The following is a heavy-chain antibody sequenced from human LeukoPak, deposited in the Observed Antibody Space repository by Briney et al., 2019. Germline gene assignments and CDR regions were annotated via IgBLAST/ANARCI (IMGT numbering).Heavy chain of an antibody. D-gene: IGHD5-18*01. J-gene: IGHJ5*02. CDR1: GGSISSSNW. CDR2: IYHSGST. CDR3: ARARRGYSYGSSIFDP. Sequence: KPSGTLSLTCAVSGGSISSSNWWSWVCQPPGKGLEWIGEIYHSGSTNYNPSLKSRVTISVDTSKNQFSLKLSSVTAADTAVYYCARARRGYSYGSSIFDPWGQGTLVTVSS. V-gene: IGHV4-4*02.